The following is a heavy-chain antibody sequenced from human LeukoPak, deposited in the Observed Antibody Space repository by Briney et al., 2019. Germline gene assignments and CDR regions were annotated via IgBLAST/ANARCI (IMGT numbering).Heavy chain of an antibody. J-gene: IGHJ4*02. Sequence: GSLILSCAASGFTFSSYEMNWVRQAPGKGLEWVSYISSSGSTIHYADSVKGRFTNSRDNAKNSLYLQMNSLRAEDTAVYYCARASYSRTHFDYWGQGTLVTVSS. CDR1: GFTFSSYE. V-gene: IGHV3-48*03. D-gene: IGHD2-15*01. CDR3: ARASYSRTHFDY. CDR2: ISSSGSTI.